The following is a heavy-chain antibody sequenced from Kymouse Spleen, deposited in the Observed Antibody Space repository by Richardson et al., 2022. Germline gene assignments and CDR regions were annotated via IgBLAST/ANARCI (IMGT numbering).Heavy chain of an antibody. Sequence: QVQLQQWGAGLLKPSETLSLTCAVYGGSFSGYYWSWIRQPPGKGLEWIGEINHSGSTNYNPSLKSRVTISVDTSKNQFSLKLSSVTAADTAVYYCARNVDPRWFDPWGQGTLVTVSS. D-gene: IGHD5-18,IGHD5-12*01,IGHD5-18*01. CDR3: ARNVDPRWFDP. V-gene: IGHV4-34*01. CDR2: INHSGST. CDR1: GGSFSGYY. J-gene: IGHJ5*02.